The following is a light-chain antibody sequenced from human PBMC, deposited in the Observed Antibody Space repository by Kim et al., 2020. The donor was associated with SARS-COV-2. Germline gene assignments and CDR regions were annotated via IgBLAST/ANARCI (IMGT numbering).Light chain of an antibody. J-gene: IGLJ3*02. V-gene: IGLV1-40*01. Sequence: GSLADTGGSSNIGQGSKVQGFQRFPGKAPKALIHADQRRPSGVPDRFSASKSGTSASLAITGLQAEDEAVYFCQSYDSGLSISVFGGGTQLTVL. CDR1: SSNIGQGSK. CDR2: ADQ. CDR3: QSYDSGLSISV.